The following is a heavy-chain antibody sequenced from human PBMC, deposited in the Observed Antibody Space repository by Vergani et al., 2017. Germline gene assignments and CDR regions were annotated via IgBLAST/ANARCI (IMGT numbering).Heavy chain of an antibody. CDR2: ISSSSSYI. CDR3: AREADFWSGYYVVPLRYNYNVV. Sequence: EVQLVESGGGLVKPGGSLRLSCAASGFTFSSYSMNWVRQAPGKGLEWVSSISSSSSYIYYADSVKGRFTISRDNAKNTLYLQMNSLRAEDTAVYYCAREADFWSGYYVVPLRYNYNVVWDKGTTVTVSS. D-gene: IGHD3-3*01. J-gene: IGHJ6*03. V-gene: IGHV3-21*01. CDR1: GFTFSSYS.